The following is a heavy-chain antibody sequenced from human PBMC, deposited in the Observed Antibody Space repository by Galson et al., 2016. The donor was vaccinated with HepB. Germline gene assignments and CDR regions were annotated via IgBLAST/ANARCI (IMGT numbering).Heavy chain of an antibody. CDR2: IWYHGNNE. D-gene: IGHD4-17*01. J-gene: IGHJ4*02. V-gene: IGHV3-33*08. Sequence: SLRLSCAASGFTFSSYGMHWVRQAPGKGLEWVAVIWYHGNNEKYGDSVKGRFTISRDNSENRVFLHMSSLRHEDTGVYYCAEGAYGDSLDRFDKWGQGTLVTVSS. CDR3: AEGAYGDSLDRFDK. CDR1: GFTFSSYG.